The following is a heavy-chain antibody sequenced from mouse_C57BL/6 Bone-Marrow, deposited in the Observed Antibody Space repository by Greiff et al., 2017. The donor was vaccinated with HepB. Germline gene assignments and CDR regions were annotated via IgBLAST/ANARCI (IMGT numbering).Heavy chain of an antibody. Sequence: EVQLQQSGPELVKPGASVKISCKASGYTFTDYYMNWVKQSHGKSLEWIGDINPNNGGTSYNQKFKGKATLTVDKSSSTAYMELRSLTSEDSAVYYCARRFITTGRVWYFDVWGTGTTVTVSS. CDR1: GYTFTDYY. J-gene: IGHJ1*03. V-gene: IGHV1-26*01. D-gene: IGHD1-1*01. CDR3: ARRFITTGRVWYFDV. CDR2: INPNNGGT.